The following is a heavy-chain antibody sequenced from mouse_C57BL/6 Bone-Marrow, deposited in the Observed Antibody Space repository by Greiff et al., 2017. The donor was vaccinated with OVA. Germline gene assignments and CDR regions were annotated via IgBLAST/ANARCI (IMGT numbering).Heavy chain of an antibody. V-gene: IGHV1-64*01. CDR1: GYTFTSYW. CDR2: IHPNSGST. CDR3: ARYYGNPAWFAY. D-gene: IGHD2-1*01. Sequence: QVQLQQPGAELVKPGASVKLSCKASGYTFTSYWMHWVKQRPGQGLKWIGMIHPNSGSTNYNEKFKSKATLTVDKSSSTAYMQLSSLTSEDSAVYYCARYYGNPAWFAYWGQGTLVTVSA. J-gene: IGHJ3*01.